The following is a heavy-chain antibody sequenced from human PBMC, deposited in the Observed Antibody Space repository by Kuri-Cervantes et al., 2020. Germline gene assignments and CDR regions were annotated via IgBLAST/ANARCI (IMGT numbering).Heavy chain of an antibody. CDR1: GFTFSSYG. V-gene: IGHV3-33*06. CDR2: IWYDGSNK. J-gene: IGHJ5*02. D-gene: IGHD3-10*01. CDR3: AKDPDKLLWFRELLSGWFDP. Sequence: GGSLRLSCAASGFTFSSYGMHWVRQAPGKGLEWVAVIWYDGSNKYYADSVKGRFTISRDNSKNTLYLQMNSLRAEDTAVYYCAKDPDKLLWFRELLSGWFDPWGQGTLVTVSS.